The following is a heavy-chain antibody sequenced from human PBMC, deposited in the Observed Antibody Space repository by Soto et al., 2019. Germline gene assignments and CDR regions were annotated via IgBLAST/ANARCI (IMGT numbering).Heavy chain of an antibody. V-gene: IGHV1-18*01. D-gene: IGHD3-16*01. CDR2: ISAYNGKT. Sequence: QVQLVQSGAEVKKPGASVKVSCKAAGYTFTNCGISWVRQAPGQGREWMRWISAYNGKTNYAENFQGRVTMTADTATRKAYMELRSLRSDDTAAYYSARGGTPIDYWGPGTLVTVSS. CDR3: ARGGTPIDY. J-gene: IGHJ4*02. CDR1: GYTFTNCG.